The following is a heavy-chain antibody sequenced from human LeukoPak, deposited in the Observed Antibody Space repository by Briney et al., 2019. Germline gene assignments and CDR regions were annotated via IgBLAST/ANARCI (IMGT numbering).Heavy chain of an antibody. CDR2: IIPIFGTA. J-gene: IGHJ3*02. Sequence: SVKVSCKASGGTFSSYAISWVRQAPGQGLGWMGGIIPIFGTANYAQKFQGRVTITTDESTSTAYMELSSLRSEDTAVYYCARLRQQLVAAFDIWGQGTMVTVSS. CDR1: GGTFSSYA. V-gene: IGHV1-69*05. D-gene: IGHD6-6*01. CDR3: ARLRQQLVAAFDI.